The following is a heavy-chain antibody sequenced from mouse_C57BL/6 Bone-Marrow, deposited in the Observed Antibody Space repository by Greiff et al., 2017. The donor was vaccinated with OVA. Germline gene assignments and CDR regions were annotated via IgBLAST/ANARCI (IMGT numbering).Heavy chain of an antibody. CDR1: GYTFTDYN. V-gene: IGHV1-18*01. CDR2: INPNNGGT. D-gene: IGHD2-4*01. Sequence: VQLKQSGPELVKPGASVKIPCKASGYTFTDYNMGWVKQSHGKSLEWIGDINPNNGGTIYNQKFKGKATLTVDKSSSTAYMELRSLTSEDTAVYYCARGGYDYDVGYFDVWGTGTTVTVSS. CDR3: ARGGYDYDVGYFDV. J-gene: IGHJ1*03.